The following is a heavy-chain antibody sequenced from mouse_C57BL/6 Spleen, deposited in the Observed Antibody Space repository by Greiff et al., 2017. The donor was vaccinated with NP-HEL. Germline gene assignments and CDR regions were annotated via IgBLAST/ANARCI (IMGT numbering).Heavy chain of an antibody. V-gene: IGHV1-42*01. D-gene: IGHD2-13*01. CDR1: GYSFTGYY. J-gene: IGHJ3*01. Sequence: VQLKESGPELVKPGASVKISCKASGYSFTGYYMNWVKQSPEKSLEWIGEINPSTGGTTYTQKFKAKATLTVDKSSSTAYMQLKSLTSEDSAVYYCARVKFGDYVWFAYWGQGTLVTVSA. CDR2: INPSTGGT. CDR3: ARVKFGDYVWFAY.